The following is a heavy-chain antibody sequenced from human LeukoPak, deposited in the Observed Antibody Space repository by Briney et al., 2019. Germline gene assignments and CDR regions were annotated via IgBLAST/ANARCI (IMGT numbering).Heavy chain of an antibody. CDR1: GGSFSGYY. CDR2: INHSGST. CDR3: ARAHIVVVPAAKSGTSFWFDP. Sequence: PSETLSLTCAVYGGSFSGYYWSWIRQPPGKGLEWIGEINHSGSTNYNPSLKSRVTISVDTSKNQFSLKLSSVTAADTAVYYCARAHIVVVPAAKSGTSFWFDPWGQGTLVTVSS. D-gene: IGHD2-2*01. J-gene: IGHJ5*02. V-gene: IGHV4-34*01.